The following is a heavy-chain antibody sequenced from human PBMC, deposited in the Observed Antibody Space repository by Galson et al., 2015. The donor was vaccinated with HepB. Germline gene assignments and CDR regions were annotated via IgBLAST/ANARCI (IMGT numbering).Heavy chain of an antibody. CDR2: ISAYNGNT. CDR1: SYTFTSYG. CDR3: ARGGGYYDSSGYWGVDYFDY. Sequence: SVKVSCKASSYTFTSYGISWVRQAPGQGLEWMGWISAYNGNTNYAQKLQGRVTMTTDTSTSTAYMELRSLRSDDTAVYYCARGGGYYDSSGYWGVDYFDYWGQGTLVTVSS. D-gene: IGHD3-22*01. V-gene: IGHV1-18*04. J-gene: IGHJ4*02.